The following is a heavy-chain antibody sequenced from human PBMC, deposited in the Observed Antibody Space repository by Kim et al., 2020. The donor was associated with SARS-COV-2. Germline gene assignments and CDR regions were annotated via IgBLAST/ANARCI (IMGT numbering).Heavy chain of an antibody. Sequence: TTEYYPDTARGRFTIAGDKSKQTLYMEMNSVRAGDTAVYYCARENYFDSWGQGTLVTVSS. CDR2: TTE. V-gene: IGHV3-30*01. CDR3: ARENYFDS. J-gene: IGHJ4*02.